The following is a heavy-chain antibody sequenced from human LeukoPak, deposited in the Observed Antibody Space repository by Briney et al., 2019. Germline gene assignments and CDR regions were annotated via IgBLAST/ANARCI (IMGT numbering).Heavy chain of an antibody. CDR2: LRGDGET. J-gene: IGHJ4*02. CDR3: AKANWVSDADAVW. D-gene: IGHD3-16*01. Sequence: GGSLRPSCAASGFVFSSYAMSWVRQTPARGLEWVPSLRGDGETFYADSVKGRFTLSRDDSRNTVYFQLNNLRVEDTTIYYCAKANWVSDADAVWWGQGTLVTVSS. CDR1: GFVFSSYA. V-gene: IGHV3-23*01.